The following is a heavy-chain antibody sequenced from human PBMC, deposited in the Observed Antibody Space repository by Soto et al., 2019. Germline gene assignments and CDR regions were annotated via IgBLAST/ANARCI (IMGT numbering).Heavy chain of an antibody. V-gene: IGHV3-30*18. CDR3: AKDTLSDNWNLPSNY. D-gene: IGHD1-20*01. CDR2: TSNDGTNK. Sequence: QVQLVQSGGGVVQPGRSLRLSCAASGFTFRNYGMHWVRQAPGKGLEWVAVTSNDGTNKYYADSVKGRFTISRDNSKNTLYLQMNSLSADDTAVYYCAKDTLSDNWNLPSNYWGQGTLVTVSS. J-gene: IGHJ4*02. CDR1: GFTFRNYG.